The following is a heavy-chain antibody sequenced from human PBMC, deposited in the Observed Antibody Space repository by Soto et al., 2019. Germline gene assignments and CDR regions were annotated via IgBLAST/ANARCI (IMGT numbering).Heavy chain of an antibody. D-gene: IGHD3-3*01. CDR1: GGTFSSYA. J-gene: IGHJ6*02. CDR2: IIPIFGTA. CDR3: ARANYDFWSGPRPYYYGMDV. V-gene: IGHV1-69*06. Sequence: QVQLVQSGAEVKKPGSSVKVSCKASGGTFSSYAISWVRQAPGQGLEWMGGIIPIFGTANYAQKFQGRVTITADKYTSIAYMELSSLRSEDTSVYYCARANYDFWSGPRPYYYGMDVWGQGTTVTVSS.